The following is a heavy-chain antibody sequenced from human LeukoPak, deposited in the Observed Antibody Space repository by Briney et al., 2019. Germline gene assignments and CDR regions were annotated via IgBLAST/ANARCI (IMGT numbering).Heavy chain of an antibody. D-gene: IGHD6-13*01. V-gene: IGHV3-21*01. CDR2: ISSSSIYI. CDR1: GFTFGTYN. Sequence: GGSLRLSCAASGFTFGTYNINWVRQAPGKGLEWVSSISSSSIYIYYADSVKGRFTISRDNSKNTLILQMNSLRPEDTAVYYCAKGYGSSWPDYYYMDVWGKGTTVTMSS. J-gene: IGHJ6*03. CDR3: AKGYGSSWPDYYYMDV.